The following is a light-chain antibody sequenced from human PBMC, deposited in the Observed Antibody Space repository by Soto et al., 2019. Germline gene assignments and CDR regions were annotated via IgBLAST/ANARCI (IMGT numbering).Light chain of an antibody. CDR3: QQRSNRST. J-gene: IGKJ5*01. Sequence: VLRQSKGTMSFVLGERVTLSCRASRAIXSYLAWSQRKPGKAPRLRNYXASNRATGIPARFNGSGCGTDFTITFGSLEPEDFAVYYCQQRSNRSTFGQGTRLEIK. CDR1: RAIXSY. V-gene: IGKV3-11*01. CDR2: XAS.